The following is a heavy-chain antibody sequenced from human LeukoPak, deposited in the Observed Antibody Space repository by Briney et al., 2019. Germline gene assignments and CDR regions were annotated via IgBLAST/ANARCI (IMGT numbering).Heavy chain of an antibody. CDR3: ARAKWELASYYYYYMDV. D-gene: IGHD1-26*01. V-gene: IGHV3-7*01. J-gene: IGHJ6*03. CDR1: GFTFSKFP. CDR2: IKQDGSEK. Sequence: PGGSLRLSCAASGFTFSKFPMGWVRQAPGKGLEWVANIKQDGSEKYYVDSVKGRFTISRDNAKNSLYLQMNSLRAEDTAVYYCARAKWELASYYYYYMDVWGKGTTVTVSS.